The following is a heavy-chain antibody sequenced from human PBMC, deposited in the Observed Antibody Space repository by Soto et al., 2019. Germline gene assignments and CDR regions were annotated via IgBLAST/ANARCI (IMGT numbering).Heavy chain of an antibody. Sequence: ASVKVSCKASGYTFTSYGISWVRQAPGQGLEGMGWISAYNGNTNYAQKLQGRVTMTTDTSTSTAYMELRSLRSDDTAVYYCAREGCSGGSCYRFDPWGQGTLVTVSS. J-gene: IGHJ5*02. D-gene: IGHD2-15*01. CDR1: GYTFTSYG. CDR3: AREGCSGGSCYRFDP. CDR2: ISAYNGNT. V-gene: IGHV1-18*01.